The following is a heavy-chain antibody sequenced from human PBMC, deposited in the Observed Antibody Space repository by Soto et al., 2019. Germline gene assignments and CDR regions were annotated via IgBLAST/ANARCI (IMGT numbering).Heavy chain of an antibody. D-gene: IGHD4-17*01. J-gene: IGHJ4*02. CDR3: ARDLDYGDYVDYFDY. CDR2: ISSSSSYI. CDR1: GFTFSSYS. V-gene: IGHV3-21*01. Sequence: EVQLVESGGGLVKPGGSLRLSCAASGFTFSSYSMNWVRQAPGKGLEWVSSISSSSSYIYYADSVKGRFTISRDNAKNSLYLQMNSLRAVDTAVYYCARDLDYGDYVDYFDYWGQGTLVTVSS.